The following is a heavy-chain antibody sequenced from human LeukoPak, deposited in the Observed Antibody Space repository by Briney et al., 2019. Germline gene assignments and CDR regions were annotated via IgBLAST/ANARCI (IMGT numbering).Heavy chain of an antibody. CDR1: GFTFSDYN. J-gene: IGHJ4*02. CDR2: IDTSDATK. V-gene: IGHV3-11*04. Sequence: GGSLRLSCVASGFTFSDYNMSWIRQAPGKGPEYISYIDTSDATKNYADSVKGRFTISRDNSKNTLYLQMNSVRAEDTAVYYCARDLRGSSWTAIDYWGQGTLVTVSS. D-gene: IGHD6-13*01. CDR3: ARDLRGSSWTAIDY.